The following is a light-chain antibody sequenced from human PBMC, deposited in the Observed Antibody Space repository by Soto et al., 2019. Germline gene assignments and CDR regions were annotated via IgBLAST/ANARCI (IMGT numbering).Light chain of an antibody. CDR1: QSIFSSSTNKNF. CDR3: QQYYSTPYT. J-gene: IGKJ2*01. V-gene: IGKV4-1*01. CDR2: WAS. Sequence: DIVMTQSPDSLAVSLGERASVNCKSSQSIFSSSTNKNFLAWYQQRPGQPPKLLFYWASTRESGVPDRFSGSGSGTDFTLTINSLQAEDLAVYFCQQYYSTPYTFGQGTKLEIK.